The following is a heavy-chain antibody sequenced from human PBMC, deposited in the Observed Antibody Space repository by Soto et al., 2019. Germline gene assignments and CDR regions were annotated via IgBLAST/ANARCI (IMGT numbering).Heavy chain of an antibody. V-gene: IGHV4-59*01. CDR1: GGSISSYY. D-gene: IGHD3-16*02. CDR3: ARGMITFGGVIEFIDY. CDR2: IYYSGST. Sequence: AETLSLTCTVSGGSISSYYWSWIRQPPGKGLEWIGYIYYSGSTNYNPSLKSRVTISVDTSKNQFSLKLSSVTAADTAVYYCARGMITFGGVIEFIDYWGQGTLVTVSS. J-gene: IGHJ4*02.